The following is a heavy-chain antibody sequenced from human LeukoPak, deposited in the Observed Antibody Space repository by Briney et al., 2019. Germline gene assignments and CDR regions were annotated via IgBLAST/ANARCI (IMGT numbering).Heavy chain of an antibody. CDR2: ISSSSSYI. J-gene: IGHJ6*02. CDR3: ARDSPLSTSYYYYGMDV. CDR1: GLTFSSYS. D-gene: IGHD2-2*01. V-gene: IGHV3-21*01. Sequence: GGSLRLSCAASGLTFSSYSMNWVRQAPGKGLEWVSSISSSSSYIYYADSVKGRFTISRDNAKNSLYLQMNSLRAEDTAVYYCARDSPLSTSYYYYGMDVWGQGTTVTVSS.